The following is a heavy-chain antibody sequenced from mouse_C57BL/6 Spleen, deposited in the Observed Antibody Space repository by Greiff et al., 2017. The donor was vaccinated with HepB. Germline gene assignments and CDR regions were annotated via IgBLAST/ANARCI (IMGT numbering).Heavy chain of an antibody. CDR2: ISSGSSTI. V-gene: IGHV5-17*01. CDR3: ARIYYDYDGVFAY. CDR1: GFTFSDYG. D-gene: IGHD2-4*01. Sequence: EVKLVESGGGLVKPGGSLKLSCAASGFTFSDYGMHWVRQAPEKGLEWVAYISSGSSTIYYADTVKGRFTISRDNAKNTLFLQMTSLRSEDTAMYDCARIYYDYDGVFAYWGQGTLVTVSA. J-gene: IGHJ3*01.